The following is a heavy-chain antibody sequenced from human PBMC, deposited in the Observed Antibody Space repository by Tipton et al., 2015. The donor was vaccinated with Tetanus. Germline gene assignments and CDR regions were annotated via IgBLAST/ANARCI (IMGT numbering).Heavy chain of an antibody. CDR1: GESFSGHY. V-gene: IGHV4-34*09. CDR2: ISASGST. J-gene: IGHJ6*02. D-gene: IGHD3-10*01. CDR3: ARDRGVRGGYYYYHGMDV. Sequence: TLSLTCAVSGESFSGHYWSWIRQAPGKGLEWVGEISASGSTNYNPSLKSRVTISVDTSQKQISLKVNSVTAADTAVYYCARDRGVRGGYYYYHGMDVWGQGTTVTVSS.